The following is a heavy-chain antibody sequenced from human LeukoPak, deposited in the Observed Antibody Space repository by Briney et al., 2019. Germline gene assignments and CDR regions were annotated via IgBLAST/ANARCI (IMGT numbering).Heavy chain of an antibody. CDR1: GFTFGSYE. CDR3: ARMVRNQGDY. D-gene: IGHD3-10*01. Sequence: GGSLRLSCAASGFTFGSYEMHWVRQAPGKGLEWVSYLSNSGSTIYYADSVKGRFTITRDNSKHTVYLQMNSLRPEDTAIYYCARMVRNQGDYWGQGTLVTVSS. CDR2: LSNSGSTI. V-gene: IGHV3-48*03. J-gene: IGHJ4*02.